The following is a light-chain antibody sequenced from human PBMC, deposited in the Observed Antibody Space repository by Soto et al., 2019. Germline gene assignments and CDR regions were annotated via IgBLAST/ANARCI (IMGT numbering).Light chain of an antibody. V-gene: IGKV1-9*01. CDR3: QQLNSYPLIT. Sequence: DIQLTQSPSFLSASVGDRVTITCRASQGISSYLAWYQQKPGKAPKLLIYAASTLQSGVPSRFSGSGSGTEFALTISSLQPEVFATYYCQQLNSYPLITFGPGTKVDIK. CDR1: QGISSY. CDR2: AAS. J-gene: IGKJ3*01.